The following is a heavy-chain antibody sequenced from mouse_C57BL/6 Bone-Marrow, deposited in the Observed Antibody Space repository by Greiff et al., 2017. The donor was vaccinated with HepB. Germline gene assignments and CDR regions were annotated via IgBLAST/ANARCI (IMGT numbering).Heavy chain of an antibody. CDR1: GYTFTSYW. J-gene: IGHJ4*01. Sequence: QVQLQQPGAELVKPGASVKLSCKASGYTFTSYWMHWVKQRPGQGLEWIGMIHPNSGSTNYNEKFKSKATLTVDKSSSTAYMQLSSLTSEDSAVYYCAGHYYYGSSYDAMDYWVKEPQSPSPQ. CDR2: IHPNSGST. V-gene: IGHV1-64*01. CDR3: AGHYYYGSSYDAMDY. D-gene: IGHD1-1*01.